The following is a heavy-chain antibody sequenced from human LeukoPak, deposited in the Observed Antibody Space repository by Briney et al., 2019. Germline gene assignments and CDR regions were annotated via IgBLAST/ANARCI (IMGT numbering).Heavy chain of an antibody. D-gene: IGHD5-12*01. Sequence: GGSLRLSCAASGFTFSSYAMSWVRQAPGKGLEWVSAISGSGGSTYYADSVKGRFTISRDNSKDTLYLQMNSLRAEDTAVYYCATADRRGYSGYELKGFDYWGQGTLVTVSS. J-gene: IGHJ4*02. CDR2: ISGSGGST. CDR1: GFTFSSYA. V-gene: IGHV3-23*01. CDR3: ATADRRGYSGYELKGFDY.